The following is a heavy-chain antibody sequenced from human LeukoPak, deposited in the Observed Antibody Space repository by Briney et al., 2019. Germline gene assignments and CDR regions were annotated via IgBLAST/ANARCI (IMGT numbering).Heavy chain of an antibody. D-gene: IGHD2-8*01. V-gene: IGHV3-23*01. Sequence: GGSLRLSCAVSGFTFSSYAMTWVRQAPGKGLEWVSTITGSGGSTYYADSVKGRFTISRDNSKNTLYLQMNSLRAEDTAVYYCAKSSSGWSKFDYWGRGTLVTVSS. CDR3: AKSSSGWSKFDY. CDR1: GFTFSSYA. J-gene: IGHJ4*02. CDR2: ITGSGGST.